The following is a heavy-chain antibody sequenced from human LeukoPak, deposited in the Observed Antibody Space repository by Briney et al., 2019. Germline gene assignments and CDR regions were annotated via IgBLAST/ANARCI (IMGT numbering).Heavy chain of an antibody. CDR3: ARGTRFRVNNWFDP. Sequence: SETLSLTCTVSGGSISRYYWNWIRLPPGKELEWIGYIYFNGSTSYNPSLKSRVTISVDTPKNQFSLKLSSATAADTAVYYCARGTRFRVNNWFDPWGQGTLVTVSS. J-gene: IGHJ5*02. D-gene: IGHD1-1*01. CDR2: IYFNGST. CDR1: GGSISRYY. V-gene: IGHV4-59*01.